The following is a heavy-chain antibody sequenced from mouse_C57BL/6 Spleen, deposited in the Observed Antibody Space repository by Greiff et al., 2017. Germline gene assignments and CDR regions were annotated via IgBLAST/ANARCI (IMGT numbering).Heavy chain of an antibody. V-gene: IGHV5-17*01. CDR2: ISRGSSTN. CDR3: GRPSVANGDWFAY. J-gene: IGHJ3*01. Sequence: EVQLVESGGGLVKPGASLKLSCAASGFTFSDYGMHWVRQAPEKGLEWVAYISRGSSTNYYADTVKGRITISRDNAKNTLFLQMTSLRSEDTAMYYCGRPSVANGDWFAYWGQGTRVTVSA. CDR1: GFTFSDYG. D-gene: IGHD4-1*01.